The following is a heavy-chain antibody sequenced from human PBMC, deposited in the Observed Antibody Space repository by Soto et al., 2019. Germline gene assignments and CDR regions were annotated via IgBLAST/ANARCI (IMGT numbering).Heavy chain of an antibody. D-gene: IGHD6-19*01. J-gene: IGHJ2*01. CDR3: ARDLVPVVIAVAGYRYFDL. V-gene: IGHV1-3*01. Sequence: QVQLVQSGAEVKKPGASVKVSCKASGYTFTSYAMHWVRQAPGQRLEWMGWINAGNGNTKYSQKXXGRVTITRDTXXSXAXXERSRLRSEDTAVYYCARDLVPVVIAVAGYRYFDLWGRGTLVTVSS. CDR1: GYTFTSYA. CDR2: INAGNGNT.